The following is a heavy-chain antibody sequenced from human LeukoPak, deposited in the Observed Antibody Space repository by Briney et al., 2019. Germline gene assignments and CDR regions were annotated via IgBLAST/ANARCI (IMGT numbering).Heavy chain of an antibody. CDR3: ASSYNWTYVSFDY. V-gene: IGHV1-69*04. CDR1: GGTFSSYA. Sequence: SVKVSFKASGGTFSSYAISWVRQPPGQGLEWMGRIIPILGIASYAQKFQGRVTITADKSTSTAYMELSSLRSEDTAVYYCASSYNWTYVSFDYWGQGTLVTASS. CDR2: IIPILGIA. D-gene: IGHD1-7*01. J-gene: IGHJ4*02.